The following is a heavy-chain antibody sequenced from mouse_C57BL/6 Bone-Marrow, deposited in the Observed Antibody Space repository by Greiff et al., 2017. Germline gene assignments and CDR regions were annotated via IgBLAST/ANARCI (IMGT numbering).Heavy chain of an antibody. J-gene: IGHJ3*01. CDR3: ARSSWFAY. Sequence: QVQLQQPGAELVMPGASVKLSCKASGYTFTSYWMHWVKQRPGQGLEWIGEIDPSDSYTNYNQKFKGNSTLTVDTSSRTAYMQLSSLTSEYSAVYYCARSSWFAYWGQGTLVTVSA. V-gene: IGHV1-69*01. CDR1: GYTFTSYW. CDR2: IDPSDSYT.